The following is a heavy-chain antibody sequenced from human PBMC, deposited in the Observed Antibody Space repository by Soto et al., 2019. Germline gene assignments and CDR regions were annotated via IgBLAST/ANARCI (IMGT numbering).Heavy chain of an antibody. CDR1: GFTFSDHF. Sequence: QVQLVESGGGLVKPGGSLRLSCAASGFTFSDHFMSWIRQAPGQGLEWVSYVSRSGSSIYYADSVKGRFTISRDNAKNPLYLQMNSLRAEDTAVYFCARVPKGVVVAANDYWGQGSLVTVSS. D-gene: IGHD2-15*01. CDR2: VSRSGSSI. CDR3: ARVPKGVVVAANDY. J-gene: IGHJ4*02. V-gene: IGHV3-11*01.